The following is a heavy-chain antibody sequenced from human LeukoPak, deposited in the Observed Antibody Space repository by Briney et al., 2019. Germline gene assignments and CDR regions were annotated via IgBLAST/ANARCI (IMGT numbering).Heavy chain of an antibody. J-gene: IGHJ4*02. CDR2: INHSGST. V-gene: IGHV4-34*01. D-gene: IGHD4-17*01. CDR3: ARAGLNGDVDY. CDR1: GGSFSGYY. Sequence: SETLSLTCAVYGGSFSGYYWSWIRQPPGKGLEWIGEINHSGSTNYNPSLKSRVTISVDTSKNQFSLKLSTVTAADTAVYYCARAGLNGDVDYWGQGTLVTVSS.